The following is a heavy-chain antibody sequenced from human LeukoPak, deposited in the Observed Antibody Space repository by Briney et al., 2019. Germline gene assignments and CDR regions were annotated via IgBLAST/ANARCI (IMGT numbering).Heavy chain of an antibody. Sequence: RPGGSLRLPCGASGFTIRSYWMSWVRQAPGKGLEFVANINQEGSEKYYVDSVKGRFTISRDNAKNSLYLQINGLRAEDTAVYYCAANVGPLDFWGQGTLVTVSA. D-gene: IGHD3/OR15-3a*01. J-gene: IGHJ4*02. CDR2: INQEGSEK. CDR3: AANVGPLDF. CDR1: GFTIRSYW. V-gene: IGHV3-7*05.